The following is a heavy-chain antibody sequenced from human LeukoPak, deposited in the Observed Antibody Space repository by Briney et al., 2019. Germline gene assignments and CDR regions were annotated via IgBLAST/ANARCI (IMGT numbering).Heavy chain of an antibody. CDR2: ISSSGSTI. D-gene: IGHD1-26*01. CDR3: ARDSGSYYSSPEYNWFDP. CDR1: GFTFSDYY. V-gene: IGHV3-11*01. Sequence: AGGSLRLSCAASGFTFSDYYMSWIRQAPGKGLEWVSYISSSGSTICYADSVKGRFTISRDNAKNSLYLQMNSLRAEDTAVYYCARDSGSYYSSPEYNWFDPWGQGTLVTVPS. J-gene: IGHJ5*02.